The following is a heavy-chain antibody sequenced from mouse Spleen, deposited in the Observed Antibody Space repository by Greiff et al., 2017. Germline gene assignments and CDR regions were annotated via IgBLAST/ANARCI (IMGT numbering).Heavy chain of an antibody. J-gene: IGHJ2*01. CDR2: ISSGGST. Sequence: EVMLVESGGGLVKPGGSLKLSCAASGFTFSSYAMSWVRQTPEKRLEWVASISSGGSTYYPDSEKGRFTISRDNARNILYLQMISLRSEETGIFYSAQAGDYGGGMDDWGEGTTLTVSS. D-gene: IGHD2-4*01. CDR1: GFTFSSYA. V-gene: IGHV5-6-5*01. CDR3: AQAGDYGGGMDD.